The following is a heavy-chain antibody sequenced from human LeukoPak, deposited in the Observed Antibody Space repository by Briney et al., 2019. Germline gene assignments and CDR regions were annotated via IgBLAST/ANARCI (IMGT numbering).Heavy chain of an antibody. V-gene: IGHV4-59*01. J-gene: IGHJ5*02. CDR1: GGSISSYY. D-gene: IGHD1-7*01. Sequence: PSKTLSLTCAVSGGSISSYYWSWIRQPPGKGLEWIGYIYYSGSTNYNPSLKSRVTISVDTSKNQFSLKLSSVTAADTAVYYCARFITGTRGCWFDPWGQGTLVTVSS. CDR2: IYYSGST. CDR3: ARFITGTRGCWFDP.